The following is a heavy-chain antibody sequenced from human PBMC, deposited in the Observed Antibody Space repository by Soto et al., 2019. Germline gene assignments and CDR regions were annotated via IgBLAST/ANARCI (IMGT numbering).Heavy chain of an antibody. Sequence: GASVKVSCKASGYTFTNYDINWVRQATGQGPEWMGWMNPDSGHTGYVQKFQGRVTMTRNTAISTAYMELSSLRFEDTAVYYCAAFTYYDYVWGSYRYYFDYWGQGTLVTVS. D-gene: IGHD3-16*02. J-gene: IGHJ4*02. V-gene: IGHV1-8*01. CDR1: GYTFTNYD. CDR3: AAFTYYDYVWGSYRYYFDY. CDR2: MNPDSGHT.